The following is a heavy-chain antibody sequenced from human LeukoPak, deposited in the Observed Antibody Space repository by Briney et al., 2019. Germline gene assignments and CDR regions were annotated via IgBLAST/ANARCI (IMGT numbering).Heavy chain of an antibody. D-gene: IGHD3-10*01. CDR2: IYYSGST. CDR1: GGSISSYY. Sequence: SETLSLTCTVSGGSISSYYWSWIRQPPGKGLEWIGYIYYSGSTNYNPSLKSRVTISVDTPKNQFSLKLSSVTAADTAVYYCARDARNYYGSGSYYYYGMDVWGQGTTVTVSS. J-gene: IGHJ6*02. CDR3: ARDARNYYGSGSYYYYGMDV. V-gene: IGHV4-59*01.